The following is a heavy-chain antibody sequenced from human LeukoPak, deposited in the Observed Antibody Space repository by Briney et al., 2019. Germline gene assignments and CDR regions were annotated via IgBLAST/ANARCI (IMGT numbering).Heavy chain of an antibody. CDR1: GGPISSSSYY. CDR2: IYYSGST. J-gene: IGHJ4*02. V-gene: IGHV4-39*07. D-gene: IGHD3-9*01. Sequence: PSETLSLTCTVSGGPISSSSYYWGWIRQPPGKGLEWIGSIYYSGSTYYNPSLKSRVTISVDTSKNQFSLKLSSVTAADTAVYYCARGQPHYDILTGYYGGWVDYWGQGTLVTVSS. CDR3: ARGQPHYDILTGYYGGWVDY.